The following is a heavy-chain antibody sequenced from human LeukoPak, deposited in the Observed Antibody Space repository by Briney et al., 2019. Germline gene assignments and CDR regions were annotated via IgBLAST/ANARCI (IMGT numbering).Heavy chain of an antibody. D-gene: IGHD3-22*01. V-gene: IGHV1-2*02. CDR1: GYTFTGYY. Sequence: ASVKVSCKASGYTFTGYYMHWVRQAPGQGLEWMGWINPNSGGANYAQTFQGRVTMTRDTSISTAYMELSRLRSDDTAVYYCARDLYYDSSGYYLGYWGQGTLVTVSS. J-gene: IGHJ4*02. CDR3: ARDLYYDSSGYYLGY. CDR2: INPNSGGA.